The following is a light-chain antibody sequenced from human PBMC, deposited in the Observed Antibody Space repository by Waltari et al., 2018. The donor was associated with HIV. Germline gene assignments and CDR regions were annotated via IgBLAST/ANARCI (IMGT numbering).Light chain of an antibody. CDR3: QVWDSSTGV. CDR2: RDS. Sequence: SYELTQPLSVSVALGQTAYITCGGNNIENKVVHWYQQKPGQAPVLVIYRDSNRPLGFPDRFSGSNSGNTATLTISRAQAGDEGDYYCQVWDSSTGVFGGGTNLTVL. CDR1: NIENKV. V-gene: IGLV3-9*01. J-gene: IGLJ3*02.